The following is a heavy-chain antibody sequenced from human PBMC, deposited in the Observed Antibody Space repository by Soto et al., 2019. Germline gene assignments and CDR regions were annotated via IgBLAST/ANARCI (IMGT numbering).Heavy chain of an antibody. V-gene: IGHV1-8*01. J-gene: IGHJ4*02. CDR3: ARGVTAGVDY. CDR1: GYSFSSLD. CDR2: MQPRDGRT. D-gene: IGHD1-26*01. Sequence: QVQLVQSGAEVREPGASVKVSCKASGYSFSSLDINWVRQTTGQGLEWMGWMQPRDGRTGYAQKFQGRVTMTRDTSINTAYMELSSLTSDDTAFYYCARGVTAGVDYWGQGILVTVSS.